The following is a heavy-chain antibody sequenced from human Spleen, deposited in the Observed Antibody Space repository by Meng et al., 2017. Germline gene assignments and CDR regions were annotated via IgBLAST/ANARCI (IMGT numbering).Heavy chain of an antibody. CDR3: ARDEDISAAGKLFGDY. Sequence: QVKLVAAGAEVKKPGASVKGSCKPSGYNFPDYYIHWVRRAPGQGLEWMGRINPKSGDTHYAQKFQARVTMTGDTSISTAYMELSGLRSDDTAMYYCARDEDISAAGKLFGDYWGQGTLVTVSS. D-gene: IGHD6-25*01. CDR2: INPKSGDT. CDR1: GYNFPDYY. V-gene: IGHV1-2*06. J-gene: IGHJ4*02.